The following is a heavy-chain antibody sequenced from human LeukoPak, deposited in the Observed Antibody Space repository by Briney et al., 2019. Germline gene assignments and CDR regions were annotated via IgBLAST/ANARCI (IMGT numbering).Heavy chain of an antibody. D-gene: IGHD2-15*01. V-gene: IGHV3-30*03. J-gene: IGHJ6*02. CDR2: ILYDGSKK. Sequence: GGSLRLSCAASGFTFSAYAMHWVRQAPGKGLEWVASILYDGSKKYYGDSVKGRFSIYRDNSNYTLYLQMNSLRAEDTAVYYCARGRLGYCSGGSCRHYYYGMDVWGQGTTVTVSS. CDR3: ARGRLGYCSGGSCRHYYYGMDV. CDR1: GFTFSAYA.